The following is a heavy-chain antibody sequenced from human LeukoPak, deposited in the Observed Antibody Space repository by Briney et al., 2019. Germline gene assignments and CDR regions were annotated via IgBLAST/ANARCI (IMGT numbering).Heavy chain of an antibody. V-gene: IGHV3-73*01. J-gene: IGHJ6*02. D-gene: IGHD3-22*01. CDR1: GFTFSGSA. CDR2: IRSKANSYAT. Sequence: GGSLRLSCAASGFTFSGSAMHWVRQASGKGLEWVGRIRSKANSYATAYAASVKGGFTISRDDSKNTAYLQMNSLKTEDTAVYYCTRQAYYYDSSHMDVWGQGTTVTVSS. CDR3: TRQAYYYDSSHMDV.